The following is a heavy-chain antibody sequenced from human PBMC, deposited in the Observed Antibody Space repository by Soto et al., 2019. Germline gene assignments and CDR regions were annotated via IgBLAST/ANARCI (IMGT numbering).Heavy chain of an antibody. J-gene: IGHJ4*02. CDR3: ASDYGSGSYRFDY. Sequence: QLQLQESVSGLVTPSQTLSLTCAVPGVSISSGDYSWSWIRQPPGEGLEWIGYIYHDGKTLYKPSLKSRVTISLDRSRNQFSLKLSSVTAADTAVYYCASDYGSGSYRFDYWGQGTLVTVSS. V-gene: IGHV4-30-2*01. CDR2: IYHDGKT. D-gene: IGHD3-10*01. CDR1: GVSISSGDYS.